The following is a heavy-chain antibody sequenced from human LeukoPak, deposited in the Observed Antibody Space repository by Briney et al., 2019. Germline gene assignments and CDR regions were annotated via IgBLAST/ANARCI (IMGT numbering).Heavy chain of an antibody. V-gene: IGHV1-69*13. D-gene: IGHD2-15*01. J-gene: IGHJ5*02. CDR1: GGTFSSYA. CDR3: ARGPLYCSGGSCYQYNWFDP. Sequence: SVKVSCKASGGTFSSYAISWVRQAPGQELEWMGGIIPIFGTANYAQKLQGRVTITADESTSTAYMELSSLRSEDTAVYYCARGPLYCSGGSCYQYNWFDPWGQGTLVTVSS. CDR2: IIPIFGTA.